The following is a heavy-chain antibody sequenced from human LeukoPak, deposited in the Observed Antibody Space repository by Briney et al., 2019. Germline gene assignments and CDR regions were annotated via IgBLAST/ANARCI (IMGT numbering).Heavy chain of an antibody. Sequence: SETLSLTCAVYGGSFSGYYWSWIRQPPGKGLEWIGEINHSGSTNYNPSLKSRVTISVDTSKNQFSLKLSSVTAADTAVYYCARGHSGSYSYYFDYCGQGTLVTVSS. V-gene: IGHV4-34*01. CDR2: INHSGST. CDR1: GGSFSGYY. CDR3: ARGHSGSYSYYFDY. J-gene: IGHJ4*02. D-gene: IGHD1-26*01.